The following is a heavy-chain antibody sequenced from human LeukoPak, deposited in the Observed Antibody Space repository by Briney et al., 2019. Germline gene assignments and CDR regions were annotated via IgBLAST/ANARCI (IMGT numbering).Heavy chain of an antibody. D-gene: IGHD1-26*01. V-gene: IGHV3-30*18. CDR3: AKDGADQTYYYYYMDV. CDR1: GFTFSSYG. Sequence: GGSLRLSCAASGFTFSSYGMHWVRQAPGKGLEWVAVISYDGSNKYYADSVKGRFTISRDNSKNTLYLQMNSLRAEDTAVYYCAKDGADQTYYYYYMDVWGKGTTVTVSS. CDR2: ISYDGSNK. J-gene: IGHJ6*03.